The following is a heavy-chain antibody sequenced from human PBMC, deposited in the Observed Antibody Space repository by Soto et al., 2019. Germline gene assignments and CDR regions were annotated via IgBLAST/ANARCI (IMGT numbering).Heavy chain of an antibody. D-gene: IGHD6-19*01. J-gene: IGHJ4*02. CDR1: GDSVSRNTAA. CDR3: ARGVAGSGFDL. CDR2: TYYRSNWRH. V-gene: IGHV6-1*01. Sequence: SQTPSLTSAISGDSVSRNTAACNWIRSSPSRGLEWLGRTYYRSNWRHDYAVSVKSRITGNPDTTKNHFSLQLNSVTPDDTAVYYCARGVAGSGFDLWGQGTLVTVSS.